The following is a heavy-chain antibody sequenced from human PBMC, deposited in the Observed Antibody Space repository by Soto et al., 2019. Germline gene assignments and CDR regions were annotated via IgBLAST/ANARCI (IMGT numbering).Heavy chain of an antibody. V-gene: IGHV4-4*07. CDR3: AVGEPPM. D-gene: IGHD3-3*01. CDR1: GVSITDFY. Sequence: PSETLALTCTVSGVSITDFYWTWIRQPAGGALEWIGRGHTSGSSSYNPSLKSRVTMSLDTSKNHFSLNLTSVTDADTAVYYCAVGEPPMWSHGTLVNVSS. J-gene: IGHJ4*03. CDR2: GHTSGSS.